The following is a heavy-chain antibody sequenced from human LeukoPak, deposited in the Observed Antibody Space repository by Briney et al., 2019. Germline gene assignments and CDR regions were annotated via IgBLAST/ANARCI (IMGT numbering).Heavy chain of an antibody. CDR3: AKDMGMTTITGGFDF. CDR1: GFTFDDYA. Sequence: GGSLRLSCAASGFTFDDYAMHWVRQAPGKGLEWVSLINWAGATTYSADSVRGRFTISRDNSKNSLYLQMNSLRTEDTALYYCAKDMGMTTITGGFDFWGQGTLVTVSS. CDR2: INWAGATT. V-gene: IGHV3-43*01. D-gene: IGHD4-11*01. J-gene: IGHJ4*02.